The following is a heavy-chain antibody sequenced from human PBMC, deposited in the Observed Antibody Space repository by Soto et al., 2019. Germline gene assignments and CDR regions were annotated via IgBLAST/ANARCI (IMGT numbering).Heavy chain of an antibody. CDR3: ARQPGVVGPRGPIFDY. Sequence: QVQLQESGPGLVKPSETLSLTCTVSGGSINSYYWTWIRQPPGKGLEWIGYIYHSGTTNYNPSLKSRVTISVDTSKNQFSLRLGSVTAADTAVYYCARQPGVVGPRGPIFDYWGQGILVTVSS. J-gene: IGHJ4*02. CDR1: GGSINSYY. D-gene: IGHD1-26*01. V-gene: IGHV4-59*08. CDR2: IYHSGTT.